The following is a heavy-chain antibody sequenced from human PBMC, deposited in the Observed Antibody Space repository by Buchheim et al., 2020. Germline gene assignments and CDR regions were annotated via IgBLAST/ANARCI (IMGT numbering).Heavy chain of an antibody. V-gene: IGHV3-30-3*01. D-gene: IGHD5-24*01. Sequence: QVQLVESGGGVVQPGRSLRLSCAASGFTFSSYAMHWVRQAPGKGLEWVAVISYDGSNKYYADSVKGRFTISRDNSKNKLYLQMNSLRAEDTTVYYCARWGYNYVGLDYWGQGTL. CDR2: ISYDGSNK. CDR3: ARWGYNYVGLDY. J-gene: IGHJ4*02. CDR1: GFTFSSYA.